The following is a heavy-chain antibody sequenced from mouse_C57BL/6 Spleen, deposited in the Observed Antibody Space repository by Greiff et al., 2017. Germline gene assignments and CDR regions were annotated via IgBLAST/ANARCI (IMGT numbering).Heavy chain of an antibody. CDR1: GFTFSDYG. CDR3: ARSSYGNRRYYAMDY. D-gene: IGHD1-1*01. CDR2: ISSGSSTI. V-gene: IGHV5-17*01. J-gene: IGHJ4*01. Sequence: EVKLVQSGGGLVKPGGSLKLSCAASGFTFSDYGMHWVRQTPEKGLEWVAYISSGSSTIYYADTVKGRFTISGDNAKNTLFLKMTSLMSEDTAMYYCARSSYGNRRYYAMDYWGQGTSGTVSS.